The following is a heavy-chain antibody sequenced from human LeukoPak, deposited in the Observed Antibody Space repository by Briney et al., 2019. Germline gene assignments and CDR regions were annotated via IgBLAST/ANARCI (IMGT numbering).Heavy chain of an antibody. CDR1: GFSFTTYS. CDR2: ISASGSDT. Sequence: GGSLRLSCAASGFSFTTYSFSWVRQAPGKGLEWVSGISASGSDTYYADSVKGRFTISRDNAKNSLYLQMNSLRAEDTAVYYCASFVEEDFHYFDYWGQGTLVTVSS. D-gene: IGHD3-3*01. CDR3: ASFVEEDFHYFDY. J-gene: IGHJ4*02. V-gene: IGHV3-21*01.